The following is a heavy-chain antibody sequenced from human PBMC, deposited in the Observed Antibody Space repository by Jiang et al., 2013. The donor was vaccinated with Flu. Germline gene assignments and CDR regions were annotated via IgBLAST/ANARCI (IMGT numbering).Heavy chain of an antibody. CDR1: GYTFTSYG. CDR2: ISAYNGNT. Sequence: GAEVKKPGVSVKVSCKASGYTFTSYGISWVRQAPGQGLEWMGWISAYNGNTNYAQKLQGRVTMTTDTSTSTAYMELRSLRSDDTAVYYCARVMGATTNYYYYYMDAWGKGTTVTVSS. J-gene: IGHJ6*03. CDR3: ARVMGATTNYYYYYMDA. V-gene: IGHV1-18*01. D-gene: IGHD1-26*01.